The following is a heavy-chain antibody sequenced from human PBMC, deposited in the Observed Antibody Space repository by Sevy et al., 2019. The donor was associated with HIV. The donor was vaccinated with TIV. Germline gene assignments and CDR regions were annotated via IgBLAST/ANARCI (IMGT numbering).Heavy chain of an antibody. Sequence: GGSLRLSCAASGFTFSSYAMHWVRQAPGKGLEWVAVISYDGSNKYYADSVKGRFTISRDNSKNTLYLQMNSLRAEDTAVYYCARALIQLWFYGMDVWGQWTTVTVSS. V-gene: IGHV3-30-3*01. D-gene: IGHD5-18*01. CDR3: ARALIQLWFYGMDV. J-gene: IGHJ6*02. CDR2: ISYDGSNK. CDR1: GFTFSSYA.